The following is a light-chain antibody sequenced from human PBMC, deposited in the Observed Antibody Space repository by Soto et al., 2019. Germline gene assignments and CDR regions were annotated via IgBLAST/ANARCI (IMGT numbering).Light chain of an antibody. V-gene: IGKV3-15*01. Sequence: EIVMTQSPATLSVSPGERATLSCRASQSVSSNLAWYQQKPDQAPRLLIYGASTRATGIPARFSGSGSGTEFTLAISSLQSEDFAVYYCQQYNNWPPWTFGQGTKVAIK. CDR3: QQYNNWPPWT. J-gene: IGKJ1*01. CDR1: QSVSSN. CDR2: GAS.